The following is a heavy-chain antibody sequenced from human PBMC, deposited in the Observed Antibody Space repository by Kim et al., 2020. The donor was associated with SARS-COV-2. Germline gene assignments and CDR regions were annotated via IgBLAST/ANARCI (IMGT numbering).Heavy chain of an antibody. J-gene: IGHJ3*02. V-gene: IGHV3-48*02. Sequence: GGSLRLSCAASGFTFSTYSMNWVRQAPGKGLEWVSYISSGSTTIYYADSVKGRFTISRDNAKNSLYLQMNSLRDEDTAVYYCARAHGSGSPNSDAFDIWGQGTMVTVSS. CDR2: ISSGSTTI. CDR3: ARAHGSGSPNSDAFDI. D-gene: IGHD3-10*01. CDR1: GFTFSTYS.